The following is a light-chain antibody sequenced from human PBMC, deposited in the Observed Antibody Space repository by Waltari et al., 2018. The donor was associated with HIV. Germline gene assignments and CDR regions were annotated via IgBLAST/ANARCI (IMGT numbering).Light chain of an antibody. CDR3: QQYYSTPRT. V-gene: IGKV4-1*01. J-gene: IGKJ1*01. CDR1: QSISHNSDNRNY. CDR2: GGS. Sequence: DIVMTQSPDFLAASLGERATITCKSSQSISHNSDNRNYLAWYQQKRGQPPKLLIYGGSDRESGVPDRFSGSGSGTYFTLSINSLQAEDVAIYYCQQYYSTPRTFGQGTKVEIK.